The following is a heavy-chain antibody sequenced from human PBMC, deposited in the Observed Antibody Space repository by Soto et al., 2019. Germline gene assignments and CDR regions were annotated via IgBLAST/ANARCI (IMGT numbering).Heavy chain of an antibody. Sequence: QVQLVKSGGGVVQPGRSPRLSCAASGFSFSNYGMHWVRQAPGKGLEWVAAIWYDGVKKHHADSVKGRFTISRDNSKNTLYLQMNSLRAEDTAVYYCARDRNIVVVPAAIADYWGQGTLVTVSS. CDR2: IWYDGVKK. V-gene: IGHV3-33*01. J-gene: IGHJ4*02. D-gene: IGHD2-2*01. CDR1: GFSFSNYG. CDR3: ARDRNIVVVPAAIADY.